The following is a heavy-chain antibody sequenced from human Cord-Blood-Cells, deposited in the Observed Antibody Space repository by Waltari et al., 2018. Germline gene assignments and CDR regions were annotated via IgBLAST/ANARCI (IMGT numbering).Heavy chain of an antibody. Sequence: EVQLLESGGGLVQPGGSLRLSCAASGFTFSSYAMSWVRQAPGKGLEWVSAISGSGGSTYYADAVKGRFTISRDNSKNTLYLQMNSLRAEDTAVYYCAKDRRSYYYFDYWGQGTLVTVSS. CDR1: GFTFSSYA. CDR2: ISGSGGST. D-gene: IGHD1-26*01. CDR3: AKDRRSYYYFDY. J-gene: IGHJ4*02. V-gene: IGHV3-23*01.